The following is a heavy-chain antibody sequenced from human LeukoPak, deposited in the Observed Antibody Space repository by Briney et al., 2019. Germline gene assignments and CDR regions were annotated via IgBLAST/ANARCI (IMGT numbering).Heavy chain of an antibody. CDR1: GFTVSTNY. Sequence: PGGSLRLSSAASGFTVSTNYMSWVRQAPGEGLEWVSIIYDSGTTHYADSVKGRFTISRDNLKNTLYLQMNSLRAEDTAVYYCASHWGGYWGQGTLVTVSS. CDR3: ASHWGGY. V-gene: IGHV3-53*01. J-gene: IGHJ4*02. D-gene: IGHD3-16*01. CDR2: IYDSGTT.